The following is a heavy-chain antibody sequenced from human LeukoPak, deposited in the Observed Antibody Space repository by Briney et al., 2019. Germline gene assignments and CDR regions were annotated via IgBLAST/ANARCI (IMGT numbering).Heavy chain of an antibody. CDR1: GGSISSYY. J-gene: IGHJ6*03. Sequence: KPSETLSLTCTVSGGSISSYYWGWIRQPPGKGLEWIGSIYYSGSTYYNPSLKSRVTISVDTSKNQFSLKLSSVTAADTAVYYCARGAYYDILTGYSAHYYMDVWGKGTTVTVSS. CDR2: IYYSGST. D-gene: IGHD3-9*01. V-gene: IGHV4-39*07. CDR3: ARGAYYDILTGYSAHYYMDV.